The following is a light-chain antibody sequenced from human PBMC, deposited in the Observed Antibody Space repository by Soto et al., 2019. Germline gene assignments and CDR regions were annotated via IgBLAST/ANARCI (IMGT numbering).Light chain of an antibody. Sequence: DIQMTQKNSSLSASVGDRVTITCLASQCISNDLAWDQQRPGKVPKLLIYGASTLQSGVPSRFSGSGSGTDFTLTISGLQPEDVATYYCQMYSRPSCTFAHGTKVDIK. J-gene: IGKJ1*01. CDR2: GAS. V-gene: IGKV1-27*01. CDR1: QCISND. CDR3: QMYSRPSCT.